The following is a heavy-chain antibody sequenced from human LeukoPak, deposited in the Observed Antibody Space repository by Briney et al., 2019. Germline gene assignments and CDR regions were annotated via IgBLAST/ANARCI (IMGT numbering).Heavy chain of an antibody. CDR3: ARTGSGWYSIDY. Sequence: PSETLSLTCTVSGGSISSSSYYWGWIRQPPGKGLEWIGSIYYNGSTYYNPSLKSRVTISVDTSKNQFSLKLSSVTAADTAVYYCARTGSGWYSIDYWGQGTLVTVSS. CDR1: GGSISSSSYY. V-gene: IGHV4-39*07. J-gene: IGHJ4*02. D-gene: IGHD6-19*01. CDR2: IYYNGST.